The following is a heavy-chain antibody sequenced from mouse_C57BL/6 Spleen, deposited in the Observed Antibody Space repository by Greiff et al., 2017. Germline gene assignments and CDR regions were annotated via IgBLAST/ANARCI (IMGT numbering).Heavy chain of an antibody. CDR2: IYPGDGDT. D-gene: IGHD2-3*01. CDR3: ARTLYDGYYLYYAMDY. J-gene: IGHJ4*01. CDR1: GYAFSSSW. V-gene: IGHV1-82*01. Sequence: VQLQQSGPELVKPGASVKISCKASGYAFSSSWMNWLKQRPGKGLEWIGRIYPGDGDTNSNGKFKGKDTLTADKSSSTAYMQLSSLTSEDSAVYFCARTLYDGYYLYYAMDYWGQGTSVTVSS.